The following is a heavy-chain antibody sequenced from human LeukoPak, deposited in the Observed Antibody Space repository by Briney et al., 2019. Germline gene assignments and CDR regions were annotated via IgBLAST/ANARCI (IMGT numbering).Heavy chain of an antibody. CDR1: GFSFGDYY. V-gene: IGHV3-49*03. CDR2: IRGNSYGGTT. Sequence: GGTLRLSCTASGFSFGDYYLSWFRQSPGKGLEWVGFIRGNSYGGTTHYAASVQGRFTISRDDSQSTAYLQMNSLKREDTDLYYCTRIYGSGTFLPDYWGQGTMVSVSS. CDR3: TRIYGSGTFLPDY. J-gene: IGHJ4*02. D-gene: IGHD3-10*01.